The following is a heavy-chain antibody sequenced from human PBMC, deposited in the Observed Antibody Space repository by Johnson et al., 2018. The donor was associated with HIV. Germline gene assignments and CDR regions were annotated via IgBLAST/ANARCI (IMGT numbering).Heavy chain of an antibody. V-gene: IGHV3-30*18. CDR1: GFTFSSNP. CDR3: AKNREDGDGDGFDM. Sequence: QVHLVESGGGVVQPGRSLRLSCAASGFTFSSNPMHWVRQAPGKGLEWVAVMSFDGNNTYFADSVKGRFTISRDNSKNTLYLQMSSLRAEDTAVYYCAKNREDGDGDGFDMRGQGTMVTVSS. J-gene: IGHJ3*02. CDR2: MSFDGNNT. D-gene: IGHD4-17*01.